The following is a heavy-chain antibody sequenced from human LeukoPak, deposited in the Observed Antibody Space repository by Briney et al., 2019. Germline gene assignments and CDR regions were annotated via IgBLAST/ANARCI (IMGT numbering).Heavy chain of an antibody. CDR3: ATEYWYRHDY. V-gene: IGHV3-7*01. CDR2: IDKDGSGT. J-gene: IGHJ4*02. Sequence: GGSLRLSCATSGFNFNYYFMAWVRQAPGKGLEWLATIDKDGSGTEYIDSVRGRFTISRDNTKKSIHLQMSSLSADDTAVYLCATEYWYRHDYWGQGTLVTVSS. CDR1: GFNFNYYF. D-gene: IGHD6-13*01.